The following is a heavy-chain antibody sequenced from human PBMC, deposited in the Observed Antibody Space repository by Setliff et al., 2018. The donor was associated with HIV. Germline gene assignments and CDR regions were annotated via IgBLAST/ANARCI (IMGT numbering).Heavy chain of an antibody. D-gene: IGHD6-6*01. CDR1: GGSMNNYY. J-gene: IGHJ6*02. CDR3: ARDPASSRGGTDV. Sequence: TLSLTCAVSGGSMNNYYWSWIRQSPGKGLEWIGYIYYTGRTNYNPSLTSRLTISVDTSKNQFSLNLTSVTAADTAVYYCARDPASSRGGTDVWGQGTTVTVS. V-gene: IGHV4-59*01. CDR2: IYYTGRT.